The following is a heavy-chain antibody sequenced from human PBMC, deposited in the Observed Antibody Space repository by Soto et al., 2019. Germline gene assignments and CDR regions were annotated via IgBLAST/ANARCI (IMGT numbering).Heavy chain of an antibody. J-gene: IGHJ6*02. CDR3: ARIAASGRGWDV. Sequence: EVQLVESGGGLVQPGGSLRLSCVDSGFTFSSYWMSWVRQAPVKGLEWVGNIKQDGSEENYADSVKGRFTISRANAKHSMYLQMNSLRVEDTAVYYCARIAASGRGWDVWGQGTTVVVSS. D-gene: IGHD6-13*01. CDR2: IKQDGSEE. V-gene: IGHV3-7*01. CDR1: GFTFSSYW.